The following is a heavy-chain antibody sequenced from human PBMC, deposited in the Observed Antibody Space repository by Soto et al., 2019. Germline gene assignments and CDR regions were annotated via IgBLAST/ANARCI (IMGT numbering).Heavy chain of an antibody. Sequence: GGSLRLSCAASGFTFSGSAMHWVRQASGKGLEWVGRIRSKANSYATAYAASVKGRFTISRDDSKNTAYLQMNSLKTEDTAVYYCTRDYGDTDPYTIFDYWGQGTLVTVSS. D-gene: IGHD4-17*01. CDR1: GFTFSGSA. J-gene: IGHJ4*02. V-gene: IGHV3-73*01. CDR2: IRSKANSYAT. CDR3: TRDYGDTDPYTIFDY.